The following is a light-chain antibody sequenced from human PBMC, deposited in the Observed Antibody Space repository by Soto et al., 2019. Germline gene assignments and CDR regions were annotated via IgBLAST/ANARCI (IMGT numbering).Light chain of an antibody. V-gene: IGLV2-14*01. CDR3: SSYTSSRTLDVV. J-gene: IGLJ2*01. Sequence: QSALTQPASVSGSPGQSITISCTGTSSDVGGYNYVSWYQQHPGKAPKLMIYDVSNRPSGVSNRVSGSKSGNTASLTISGLQAEDEADYYCSSYTSSRTLDVVFGGGTKLTVL. CDR2: DVS. CDR1: SSDVGGYNY.